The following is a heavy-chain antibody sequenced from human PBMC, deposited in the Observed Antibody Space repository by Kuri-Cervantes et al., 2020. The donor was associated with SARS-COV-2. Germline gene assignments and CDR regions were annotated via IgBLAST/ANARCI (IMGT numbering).Heavy chain of an antibody. CDR3: AKVGLELSPPGYYYGMDV. V-gene: IGHV1-69*13. Sequence: SVKVSCKASGGTFSSYAITWVRQAPGQGLEWMGGIIPIFGTANYAQKFQGRVTITADESTSTAYMELSSLRSEDTAVYYCAKVGLELSPPGYYYGMDVWGQGTTVTVSS. D-gene: IGHD1-7*01. CDR2: IIPIFGTA. J-gene: IGHJ6*02. CDR1: GGTFSSYA.